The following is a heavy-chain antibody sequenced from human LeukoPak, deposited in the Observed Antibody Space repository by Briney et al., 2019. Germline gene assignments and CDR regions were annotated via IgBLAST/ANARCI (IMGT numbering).Heavy chain of an antibody. CDR1: GGSIRSNYYY. V-gene: IGHV4-39*07. CDR3: ASSLRRDAFDI. CDR2: IYDSGST. Sequence: SETLSLTCTVSGGSIRSNYYYWGWIRQPPGKGLEWIGSIYDSGSTYYNPSLKSRVTISVDRSKNQFSLKLSSVTAADTAVYYCASSLRRDAFDIWGQGTMVTVSS. J-gene: IGHJ3*02. D-gene: IGHD5-12*01.